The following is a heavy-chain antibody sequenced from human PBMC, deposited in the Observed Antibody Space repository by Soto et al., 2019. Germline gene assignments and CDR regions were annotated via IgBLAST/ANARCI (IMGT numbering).Heavy chain of an antibody. CDR1: GGTFSSYA. D-gene: IGHD3-3*01. J-gene: IGHJ3*02. CDR2: IIPIFGTA. Sequence: GASVKVSCKASGGTFSSYAISWVRQAPGQGLEWMGGIIPIFGTANYAQKFQGRVTITADESTSTAYMELSSLRSEDTAVYYCARVGTYDFWSGYYTGHAFCIWGQGTMVTVSS. V-gene: IGHV1-69*13. CDR3: ARVGTYDFWSGYYTGHAFCI.